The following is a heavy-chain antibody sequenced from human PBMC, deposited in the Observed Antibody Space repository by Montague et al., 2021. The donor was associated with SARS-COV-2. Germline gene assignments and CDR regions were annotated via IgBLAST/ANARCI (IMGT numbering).Heavy chain of an antibody. Sequence: SETLSLTCTVSGGSMSTVNYYWGWMRQTPGKGLDWVGSISYSGATYYNPSLETRVSISRDTSKSQFSLELRSVTAADTAVYYCARERPEVGSYFDPWGHGTLVTVSS. J-gene: IGHJ5*02. CDR2: ISYSGAT. CDR1: GGSMSTVNYY. D-gene: IGHD1-26*01. V-gene: IGHV4-39*07. CDR3: ARERPEVGSYFDP.